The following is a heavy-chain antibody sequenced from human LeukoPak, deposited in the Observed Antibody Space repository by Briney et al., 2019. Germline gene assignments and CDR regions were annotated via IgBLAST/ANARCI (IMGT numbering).Heavy chain of an antibody. D-gene: IGHD6-13*01. V-gene: IGHV1-69*05. J-gene: IGHJ5*02. Sequence: GASVKVSCKASGGTFSSYAISWVRQAPGQGLEWMGGIIPIFGTANYAQKFQGRVTITTDESTSTAYMELSSLRSEDTAVYYCARARSRAAAGTGGWFDPWGQGTLVTVSS. CDR2: IIPIFGTA. CDR1: GGTFSSYA. CDR3: ARARSRAAAGTGGWFDP.